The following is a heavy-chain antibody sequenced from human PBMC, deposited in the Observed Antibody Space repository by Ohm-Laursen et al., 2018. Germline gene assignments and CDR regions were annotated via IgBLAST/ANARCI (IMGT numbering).Heavy chain of an antibody. D-gene: IGHD3-3*01. Sequence: SLRLSCAASGFIFRNFGMHWVRQAPGKGLEWISYISSSGSTIYYADSVKGRFTISRDNAKNSLYLQMNSLRAEDTAVYYCARDYYDFWTWGQGTLVTVSS. CDR3: ARDYYDFWT. CDR1: GFIFRNFG. J-gene: IGHJ4*02. CDR2: ISSSGSTI. V-gene: IGHV3-48*03.